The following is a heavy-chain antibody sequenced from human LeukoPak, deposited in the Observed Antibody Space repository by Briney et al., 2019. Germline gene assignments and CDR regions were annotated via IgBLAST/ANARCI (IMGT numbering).Heavy chain of an antibody. V-gene: IGHV3-21*01. CDR2: ISSGSRYT. CDR3: ATDRGGYATGENDY. CDR1: GFTFSSFS. Sequence: GGSLRLSCAASGFTFSSFSMNWVRQAPGKGLEWVSSISSGSRYTYYADSVKGRFTISRDNAKNSLHLQMNSLRAEDTAVYYCATDRGGYATGENDYWGQGTLVTVSS. J-gene: IGHJ4*02. D-gene: IGHD5-12*01.